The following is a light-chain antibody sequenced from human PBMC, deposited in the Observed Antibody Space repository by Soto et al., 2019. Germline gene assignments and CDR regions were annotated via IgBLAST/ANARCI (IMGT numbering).Light chain of an antibody. CDR3: HQYSSSPLT. CDR1: QPVLYNSNDKNY. Sequence: DIVMTQSPDSLAVSLGERATINCKSSQPVLYNSNDKNYLAWYQQKPGQPPKLLIYWASSRESGVPDRFSGSGSGTDFTLTISSLQAEDVAVYYCHQYSSSPLTFGGGTKVEIK. CDR2: WAS. V-gene: IGKV4-1*01. J-gene: IGKJ4*01.